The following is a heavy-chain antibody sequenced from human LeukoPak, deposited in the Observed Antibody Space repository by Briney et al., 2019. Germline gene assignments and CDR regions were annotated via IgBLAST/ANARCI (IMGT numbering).Heavy chain of an antibody. J-gene: IGHJ6*02. V-gene: IGHV4-39*07. Sequence: SETLSLTCTVSGGSISSSSYYWGWIRQPPGKGLEWIGSIYYSGSTNYNPSLKSRVTISVDTSKNQFSLKLSSVTAADTAVYYCARLPESPNYYGMDVWGQGTTVTVSS. CDR1: GGSISSSSYY. CDR3: ARLPESPNYYGMDV. CDR2: IYYSGST.